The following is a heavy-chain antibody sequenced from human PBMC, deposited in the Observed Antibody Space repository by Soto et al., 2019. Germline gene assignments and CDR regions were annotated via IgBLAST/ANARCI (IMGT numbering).Heavy chain of an antibody. CDR1: GGSISSYY. J-gene: IGHJ6*02. Sequence: PSDTLSLTCTVSGGSISSYYWSWIRQPPGKGLEWIGYIYYSGSTNYNISLKGLVTISVDTSKNQFSLKLSSVTAADTAVYYCARDHVKNYYYCYGMDVWGQGTTVTVSS. V-gene: IGHV4-59*01. CDR3: ARDHVKNYYYCYGMDV. CDR2: IYYSGST.